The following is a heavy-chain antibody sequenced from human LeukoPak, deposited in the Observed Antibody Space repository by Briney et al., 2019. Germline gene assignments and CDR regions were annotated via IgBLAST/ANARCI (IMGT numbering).Heavy chain of an antibody. Sequence: SSETLSLTCTVSGVSISSSSYYWGWIRQPPGKGVEWIAHIYNGVNTNYNPSLKSRVTISVDTSKNQFSLRLNSVTAADTAVYYCARSRAFNSGAFDPWGQGSLVTVSS. CDR3: ARSRAFNSGAFDP. V-gene: IGHV4-61*05. D-gene: IGHD1-26*01. CDR1: GVSISSSSYY. J-gene: IGHJ5*02. CDR2: IYNGVNT.